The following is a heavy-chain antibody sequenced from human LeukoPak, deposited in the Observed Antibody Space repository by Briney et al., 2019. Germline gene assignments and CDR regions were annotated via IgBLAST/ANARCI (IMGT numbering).Heavy chain of an antibody. J-gene: IGHJ5*02. CDR2: IYYSGSA. D-gene: IGHD3-10*01. CDR1: GGSISSGDYY. V-gene: IGHV4-30-4*01. Sequence: SETLSLTCTVSGGSISSGDYYWSWIRQPPEKGLEWIGYIYYSGSAYYNPSLKSRVTISVDTSKNQFSLKLSSVTAADAAVYYCARVRRSGNWFGDMFDPWGQGTLVTVSS. CDR3: ARVRRSGNWFGDMFDP.